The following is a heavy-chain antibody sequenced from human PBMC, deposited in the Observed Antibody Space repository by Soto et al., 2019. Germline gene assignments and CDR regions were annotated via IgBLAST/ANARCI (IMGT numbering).Heavy chain of an antibody. V-gene: IGHV4-31*03. CDR3: ARSGYSYGPNPLLY. Sequence: SETLSLTCTVSGGSISSGGYYWSWIRQHPGKGLEWIGYIYYSGSTYYNKSLKSRVTISVDTSKNQFYLKLSSVIAADAAVYYCARSGYSYGPNPLLYWGQGTLVTVS. CDR2: IYYSGST. D-gene: IGHD5-18*01. J-gene: IGHJ4*02. CDR1: GGSISSGGYY.